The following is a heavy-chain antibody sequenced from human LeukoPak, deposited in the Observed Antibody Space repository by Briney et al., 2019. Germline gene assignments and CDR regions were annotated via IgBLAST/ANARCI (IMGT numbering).Heavy chain of an antibody. Sequence: GGSLRLSCAASGFTFSDYYMSWIRQAPGKGLEWVSYISSSGSTIYYADSVKGRFTISRDNAKNSLYLEMDSLRAEDTAVYYCARGQEYCSSSSCSLNYMDVWGTGTTVTVSS. CDR3: ARGQEYCSSSSCSLNYMDV. D-gene: IGHD2-2*01. V-gene: IGHV3-11*04. CDR1: GFTFSDYY. CDR2: ISSSGSTI. J-gene: IGHJ6*03.